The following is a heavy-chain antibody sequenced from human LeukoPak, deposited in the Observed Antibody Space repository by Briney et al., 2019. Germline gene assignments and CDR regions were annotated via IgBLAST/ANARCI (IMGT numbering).Heavy chain of an antibody. Sequence: KISCKGSGYSFTSYWIGWVRQAPGQGLEWMGRIIPILGIANYAQKFQGRVTITADKSTSTAYMELSSLRSEDTAVYYCARVRLSPRDYYFDYWGQGTLVTVSS. CDR1: GYSFTSYW. D-gene: IGHD1-1*01. V-gene: IGHV1-69*02. J-gene: IGHJ4*02. CDR3: ARVRLSPRDYYFDY. CDR2: IIPILGIA.